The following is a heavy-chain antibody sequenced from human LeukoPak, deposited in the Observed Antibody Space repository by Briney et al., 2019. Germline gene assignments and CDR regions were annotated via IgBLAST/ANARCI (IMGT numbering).Heavy chain of an antibody. V-gene: IGHV3-53*01. Sequence: PGGSLRLSCAASGFTVSNNYMSWVRQAPGKGLEWVSLIYSGGSTYYADSVKGRFTISRDNSRNTLYLQMNGLRAEDTAVYYCASYSSRDYWGQGTLVTVSS. CDR1: GFTVSNNY. J-gene: IGHJ4*02. CDR2: IYSGGST. CDR3: ASYSSRDY. D-gene: IGHD3-22*01.